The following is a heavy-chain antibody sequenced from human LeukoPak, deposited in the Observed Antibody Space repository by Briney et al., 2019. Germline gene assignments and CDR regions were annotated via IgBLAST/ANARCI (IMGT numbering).Heavy chain of an antibody. Sequence: SETLSLTCAVSGAFITNSHWWSWARQPPGKGLEWIGYIYYSGSTKYNPSLKSRVTISVDTSKNQFSLKLSSVTAADTAVYYCAWGGSWYEIWGQGTLVTVSS. CDR2: IYYSGST. CDR1: GAFITNSHW. V-gene: IGHV4-4*02. J-gene: IGHJ4*02. D-gene: IGHD6-13*01. CDR3: AWGGSWYEI.